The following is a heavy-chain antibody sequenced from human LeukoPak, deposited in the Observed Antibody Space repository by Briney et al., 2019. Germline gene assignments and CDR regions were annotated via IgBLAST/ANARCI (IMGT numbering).Heavy chain of an antibody. D-gene: IGHD2/OR15-2a*01. CDR3: VQRTGWPGLYF. CDR1: GASVNEYY. Sequence: PSETLSLTCVAFGASVNEYYWSWIRQPPGKALEWVGYIYNGVTTSYNPALRSRVTISADKSTNQFSLRLTSMTAADTAMYYCVQRTGWPGLYFWGQGALVTVSS. V-gene: IGHV4-59*08. CDR2: IYNGVTT. J-gene: IGHJ4*02.